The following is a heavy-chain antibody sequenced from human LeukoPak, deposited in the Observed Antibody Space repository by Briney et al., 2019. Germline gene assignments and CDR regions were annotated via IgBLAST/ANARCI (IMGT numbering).Heavy chain of an antibody. CDR2: IIPIFGTV. V-gene: IGHV1-69*13. J-gene: IGHJ4*02. Sequence: SVKVSCKASGGTFSSYAISWVRQAPGQGLEWMGGIIPIFGTVNYAQKFQGRVTITADESTSTAYMELSSLRSEDTAVYYCARGLLPTVTDYLDDYWGQGALVTVSS. D-gene: IGHD4-17*01. CDR3: ARGLLPTVTDYLDDY. CDR1: GGTFSSYA.